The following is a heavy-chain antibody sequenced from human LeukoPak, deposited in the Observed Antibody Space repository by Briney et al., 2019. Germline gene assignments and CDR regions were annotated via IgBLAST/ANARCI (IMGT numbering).Heavy chain of an antibody. Sequence: GGSLRLSCAASGFTFSSYWMSWVRQAPGKGLEWVANIKQDRSEKYYVDSVKGRFTISRDNAKNSLYLQMNSLRAEDTAVYYCARDRGYYDFWSGPVDYVDVWGKGTTVTVSS. D-gene: IGHD3-3*01. V-gene: IGHV3-7*01. CDR3: ARDRGYYDFWSGPVDYVDV. J-gene: IGHJ6*03. CDR1: GFTFSSYW. CDR2: IKQDRSEK.